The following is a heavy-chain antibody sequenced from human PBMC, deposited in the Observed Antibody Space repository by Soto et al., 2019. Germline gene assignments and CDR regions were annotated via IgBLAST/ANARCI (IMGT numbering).Heavy chain of an antibody. V-gene: IGHV4-59*01. CDR3: ARAKGFGKLPTYYYGMDV. CDR1: GGSISSYY. CDR2: IYYSGST. D-gene: IGHD3-10*01. J-gene: IGHJ6*02. Sequence: PEETVTLTCTVSGGSISSYYWSWIRQPPGKGLEWIGYIYYSGSTNYNPSLKSRVTISVDTSKNQGSLKLSSVTAADTAVYYCARAKGFGKLPTYYYGMDVWGQGITVTVSS.